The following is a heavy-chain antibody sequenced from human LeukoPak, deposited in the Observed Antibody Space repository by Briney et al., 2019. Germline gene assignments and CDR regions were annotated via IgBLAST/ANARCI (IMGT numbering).Heavy chain of an antibody. J-gene: IGHJ4*02. V-gene: IGHV1-2*02. CDR1: GYPFTDQF. CDR3: ARGELLVDY. CDR2: INPNSGDT. Sequence: ASVKVSCKASGYPFTDQFINWVRQAPGRGLEWMGWINPNSGDTNYEQRFQGRVTMTRDTSISIAHMDLTRLASDDTAVYYCARGELLVDYWGQGTLVTVSS. D-gene: IGHD3-10*01.